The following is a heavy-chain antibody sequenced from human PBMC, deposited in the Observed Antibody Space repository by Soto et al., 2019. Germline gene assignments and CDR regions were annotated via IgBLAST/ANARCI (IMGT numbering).Heavy chain of an antibody. D-gene: IGHD3-9*01. CDR2: IIPIFGTA. CDR1: GGTFSSYA. Sequence: SVKVSCKASGGTFSSYAISWVRQAPGQGLEWMGGIIPIFGTANSAQKFQGRVTITADKSTSTAYMELSSLRSEDTAVYYCARGPYYDILTGYYGGRYYYYGMDVWGQGTTVTVSS. V-gene: IGHV1-69*06. CDR3: ARGPYYDILTGYYGGRYYYYGMDV. J-gene: IGHJ6*02.